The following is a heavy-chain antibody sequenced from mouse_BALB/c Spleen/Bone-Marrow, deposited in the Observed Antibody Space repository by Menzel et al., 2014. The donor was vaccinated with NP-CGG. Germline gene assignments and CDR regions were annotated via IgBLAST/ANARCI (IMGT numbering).Heavy chain of an antibody. J-gene: IGHJ4*01. CDR1: GYTFTSYW. D-gene: IGHD1-1*01. V-gene: IGHV1S81*02. CDR3: ARGLYGAMDY. Sequence: VQLQQSGAELVKPGASVKLSCKASGYTFTSYWMYWGIQRPGQGLEWIGEINPRSGRTNYNEKFKSRATLTVDKSSSTAYMQLSSLTSEDSAVYYCARGLYGAMDYWGQGTSVTVSS. CDR2: INPRSGRT.